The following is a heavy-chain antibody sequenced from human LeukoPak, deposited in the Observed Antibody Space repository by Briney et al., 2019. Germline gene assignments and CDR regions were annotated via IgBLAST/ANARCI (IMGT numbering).Heavy chain of an antibody. Sequence: GGSLRLSCAASGFSFSSYEMNWVRQAPGKGLDWVSYISSSGYTIYYADSVKGRFTISRDNAKNSLYLQMNSLRAEDTAVYYCARDGTPQYGSGWLFFDCWGQGTPVTVSS. CDR1: GFSFSSYE. CDR3: ARDGTPQYGSGWLFFDC. J-gene: IGHJ4*02. CDR2: ISSSGYTI. V-gene: IGHV3-48*03. D-gene: IGHD6-19*01.